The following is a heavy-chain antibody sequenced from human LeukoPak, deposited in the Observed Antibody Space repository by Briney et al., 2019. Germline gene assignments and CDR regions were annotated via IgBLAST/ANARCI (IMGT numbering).Heavy chain of an antibody. CDR1: GGSNTSYY. CDR2: IYYSGIT. CDR3: ARVTGFYGSGSYWFDP. V-gene: IGHV4-59*01. Sequence: PSETLSLTCTVSGGSNTSYYWSWIRQPPGKGLEWIGYIYYSGITNYNPSLKSRVTISVDTSRNQFSLKLSSVTAADTAVYYCARVTGFYGSGSYWFDPWGQGTLVTVSS. J-gene: IGHJ5*02. D-gene: IGHD3-10*01.